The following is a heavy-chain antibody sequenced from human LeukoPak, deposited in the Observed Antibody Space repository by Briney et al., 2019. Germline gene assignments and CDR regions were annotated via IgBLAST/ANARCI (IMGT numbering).Heavy chain of an antibody. J-gene: IGHJ4*02. Sequence: ASVKVSCKASGYTFTDYYMHWVRQAPGQGLEWMGWINPNSGGTNYAQKFQGRVTMTRDTSISTAYMELSGLRSDDTAVYYCARERTLTSCYDYWGQGTLVTVSS. V-gene: IGHV1-2*02. CDR2: INPNSGGT. CDR1: GYTFTDYY. D-gene: IGHD2-15*01. CDR3: ARERTLTSCYDY.